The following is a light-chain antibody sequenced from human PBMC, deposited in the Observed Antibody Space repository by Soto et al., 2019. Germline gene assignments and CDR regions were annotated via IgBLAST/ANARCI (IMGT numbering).Light chain of an antibody. Sequence: QLTQSPSALSASVRDRVTITCRASLSVSNYLNWYQHKPGKAPKLLIYTASTLQSGVPSRFSGSGFGTDFTLTISDLQPEDSATYYCQQSYNTPRTFDQGTKVEV. CDR1: LSVSNY. V-gene: IGKV1-39*01. J-gene: IGKJ1*01. CDR3: QQSYNTPRT. CDR2: TAS.